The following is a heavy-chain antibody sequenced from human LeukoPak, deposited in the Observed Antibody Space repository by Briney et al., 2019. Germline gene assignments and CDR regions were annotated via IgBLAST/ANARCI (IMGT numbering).Heavy chain of an antibody. D-gene: IGHD1-26*01. CDR2: IIPIFGTT. Sequence: GASVKVSCKASGYTFTSYVISWVRQAPRQGLEWMGRIIPIFGTTNYALKFQGRVTITTDESTSTAYMELSSLRSDDTAVYYCASFELGSGSYPFDYWGQGTLVTVSS. V-gene: IGHV1-69*05. CDR1: GYTFTSYV. CDR3: ASFELGSGSYPFDY. J-gene: IGHJ4*02.